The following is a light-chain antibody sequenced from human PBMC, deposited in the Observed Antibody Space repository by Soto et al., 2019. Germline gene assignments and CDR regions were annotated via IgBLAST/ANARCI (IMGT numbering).Light chain of an antibody. J-gene: IGKJ2*01. CDR1: QSVSSN. V-gene: IGKV3D-15*01. CDR3: QQYNNWPPGYT. Sequence: EIVMTQSPATLSVSPGERATLSCKASQSVSSNLAWYQQKPGQAPRLLIYGASARAAGVPARFTGIGSGTEFTLTISSLQSEDFAVYYCQQYNNWPPGYTFAQGTKLEIK. CDR2: GAS.